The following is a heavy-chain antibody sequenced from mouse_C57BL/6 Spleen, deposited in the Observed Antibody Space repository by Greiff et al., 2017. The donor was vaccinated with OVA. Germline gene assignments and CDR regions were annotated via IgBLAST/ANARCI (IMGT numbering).Heavy chain of an antibody. CDR1: GYTFTSYW. CDR3: AGGYYGSRHWDFDG. J-gene: IGHJ1*03. D-gene: IGHD1-1*01. CDR2: IDPSDSYT. V-gene: IGHV1-50*01. Sequence: QVQLQQPGAELVKPGASVKLSCKASGYTFTSYWMQWVKQRPGQGLEWIGAIDPSDSYTNYNQKFKGKATLTVDTSSSTAYMQLSSLTCEDSAVYYCAGGYYGSRHWDFDGWGTGTTVTVAS.